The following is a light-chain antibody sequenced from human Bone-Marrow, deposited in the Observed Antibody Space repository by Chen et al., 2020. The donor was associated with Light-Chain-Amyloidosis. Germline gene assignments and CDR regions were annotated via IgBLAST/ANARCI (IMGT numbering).Light chain of an antibody. V-gene: IGLV3-25*03. J-gene: IGLJ3*02. CDR1: ALPKQH. Sequence: SYELTQPPSVSVSPGQTARITCSGDALPKQHAYWYQRRPGQAPVLIIYKDTVRPSGIPERISGSGSGTIVTLTISGVQAEDEADYYCQSADVTGSYVMFGGGTKLTVL. CDR2: KDT. CDR3: QSADVTGSYVM.